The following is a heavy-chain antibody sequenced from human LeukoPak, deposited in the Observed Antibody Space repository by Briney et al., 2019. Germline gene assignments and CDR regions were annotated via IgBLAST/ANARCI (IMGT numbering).Heavy chain of an antibody. D-gene: IGHD6-13*01. V-gene: IGHV3-53*01. CDR3: AAVVSLGGYDY. Sequence: GGSLRLSCAASEFTVSSNDMSWVRQAPGKGLEWVSVINSGGITYYADSVKGRFTISRDNSKNTLYLQMNSLRVEDTAVYYCAAVVSLGGYDYWGQGTLVTVSS. CDR2: INSGGIT. CDR1: EFTVSSND. J-gene: IGHJ4*02.